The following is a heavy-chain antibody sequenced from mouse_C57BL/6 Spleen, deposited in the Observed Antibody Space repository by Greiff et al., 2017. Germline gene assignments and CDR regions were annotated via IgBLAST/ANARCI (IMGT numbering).Heavy chain of an antibody. J-gene: IGHJ4*01. CDR2: IDPANGNT. D-gene: IGHD1-1*01. Sequence: EVQLQQSVAELVRPGASVKLSCTASGFNIKNTYMHWVQQRPEQGLEWLGRIDPANGNTKYAPKFPGKATITADTSSNTAYLQLSSLTSEETAIYYCASVVYSSYLGAMDYWGQGTSVTVSS. CDR3: ASVVYSSYLGAMDY. V-gene: IGHV14-3*01. CDR1: GFNIKNTY.